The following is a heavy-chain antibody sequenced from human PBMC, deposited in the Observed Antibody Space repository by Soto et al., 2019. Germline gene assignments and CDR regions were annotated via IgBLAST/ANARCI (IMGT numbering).Heavy chain of an antibody. Sequence: VGSLRLSCAASGFTFSSYEMNWVRQAPGKGLEWVSYISSSGSTIYYADSVKGRFTISRDNAKNSLYLQMNSLRAEDTAVYYCARGGGTYGMDVWGQGTTVTVSS. CDR1: GFTFSSYE. J-gene: IGHJ6*02. V-gene: IGHV3-48*03. D-gene: IGHD1-26*01. CDR3: ARGGGTYGMDV. CDR2: ISSSGSTI.